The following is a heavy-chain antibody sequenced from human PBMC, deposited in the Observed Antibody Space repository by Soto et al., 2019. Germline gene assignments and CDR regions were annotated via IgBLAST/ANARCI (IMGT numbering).Heavy chain of an antibody. CDR3: ARVPYSSSWYYFDY. D-gene: IGHD6-13*01. CDR2: IYYSGST. Sequence: PSETLSLTCTVSGGSISSGGYYWSWIRQHPGKGLEWIGYIYYSGSTYYNPSLKSRVTISVDTSKNQFSLRLSSVTAADTAVYYCARVPYSSSWYYFDYWGQGTLVTVSS. CDR1: GGSISSGGYY. V-gene: IGHV4-31*03. J-gene: IGHJ4*02.